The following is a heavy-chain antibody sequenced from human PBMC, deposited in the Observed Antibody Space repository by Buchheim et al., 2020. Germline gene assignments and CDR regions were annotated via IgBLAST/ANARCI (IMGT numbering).Heavy chain of an antibody. Sequence: QVQLQQWGAGLLKPSETLSLTCAVYGGSFSGYYWSWIRQPPGKGLEWIGEINHSGSTNYNPSLKSRVTISVDTSKNQFSLKLSSVTAADTAVYYCARALRYLDWLLHWFDPWGQGTL. CDR1: GGSFSGYY. V-gene: IGHV4-34*01. D-gene: IGHD3-9*01. J-gene: IGHJ5*02. CDR2: INHSGST. CDR3: ARALRYLDWLLHWFDP.